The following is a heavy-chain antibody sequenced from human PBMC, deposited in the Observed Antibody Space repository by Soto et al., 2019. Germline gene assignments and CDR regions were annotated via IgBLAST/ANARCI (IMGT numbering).Heavy chain of an antibody. J-gene: IGHJ4*02. D-gene: IGHD5-12*01. CDR1: GGSINTFY. V-gene: IGHV4-4*07. CDR3: AREGSYSAYNFAHGIQLWSFDF. Sequence: LSLPCTVSGGSINTFYWSWVRQPAGKGLEWIGRIFSSGSTSFNPSLGSRVAMSVDTSKNHFSLNLSSVTAADMAVYYCAREGSYSAYNFAHGIQLWSFDFWGQGALVTVSS. CDR2: IFSSGST.